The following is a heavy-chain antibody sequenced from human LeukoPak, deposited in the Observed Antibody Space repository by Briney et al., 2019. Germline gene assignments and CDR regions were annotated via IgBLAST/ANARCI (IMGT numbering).Heavy chain of an antibody. CDR2: ISGIVGST. CDR3: AKDRAAPATPYNWFDP. D-gene: IGHD6-13*01. Sequence: PGGSLRLSCAASGFSFSSYAMSWVRQAPGKGLEWVSTISGIVGSTYYADSVKGRFTISRDNSRTTLYLQMNSLRAEDTAVYYGAKDRAAPATPYNWFDPWGQGTLVTVSS. CDR1: GFSFSSYA. V-gene: IGHV3-23*01. J-gene: IGHJ5*02.